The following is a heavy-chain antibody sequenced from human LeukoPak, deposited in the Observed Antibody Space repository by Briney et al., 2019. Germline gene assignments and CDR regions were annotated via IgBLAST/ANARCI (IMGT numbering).Heavy chain of an antibody. D-gene: IGHD2-8*02. J-gene: IGHJ4*02. CDR1: GFTFSSSA. CDR2: IAHHGNNK. V-gene: IGHV3-30*02. CDR3: AKDGSWSCTD. Sequence: GGSLRLSCGASGFTFSSSAMHWVRQGPGKGLEWVAYIAHHGNNKYYADSVKGRFAISRDNSKGSLHLQMNSLRADDTAVYYCAKDGSWSCTDWGQGTLVRVSS.